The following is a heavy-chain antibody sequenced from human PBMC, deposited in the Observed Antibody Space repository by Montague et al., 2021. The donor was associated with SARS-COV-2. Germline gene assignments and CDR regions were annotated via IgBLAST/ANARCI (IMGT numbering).Heavy chain of an antibody. Sequence: CAISGDSVSSNSATWNWIRQFPSRGLEWLGRTYYRSKWYNDYAVSVKSRITINPDISKNQFSLQLNSVTPEDTAVYYCARGIWFGELLSCYYYYGMDVWGQGTTVTVSS. CDR1: GDSVSSNSAT. CDR2: TYYRSKWYN. D-gene: IGHD3-10*01. J-gene: IGHJ6*02. V-gene: IGHV6-1*01. CDR3: ARGIWFGELLSCYYYYGMDV.